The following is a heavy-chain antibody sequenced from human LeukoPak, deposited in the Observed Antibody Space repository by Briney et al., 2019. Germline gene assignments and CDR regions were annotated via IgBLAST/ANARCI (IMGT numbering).Heavy chain of an antibody. CDR1: GYTFTGYY. D-gene: IGHD3-22*01. Sequence: ASVKVSCKASGYTFTGYYMHWVRQAPGQGLEWMGWINPNGGGTNYVQKFQGRVTMTRDTSISTAYMELSRLRSDDTAVYYCGRKPYYYDSSVYSPYSFDYGGQETLVTVPS. CDR2: INPNGGGT. CDR3: GRKPYYYDSSVYSPYSFDY. J-gene: IGHJ4*02. V-gene: IGHV1-2*02.